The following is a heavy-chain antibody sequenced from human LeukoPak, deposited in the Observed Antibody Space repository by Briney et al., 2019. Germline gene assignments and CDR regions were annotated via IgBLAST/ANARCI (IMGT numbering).Heavy chain of an antibody. D-gene: IGHD2-15*01. CDR1: GFTFSGYG. Sequence: PGGSLRLSCAASGFTFSGYGMSWVRQAPGKGLEWVSGITGSGSSTYYADSVKGRFIISRDNSKNTLYLQMNSLRGEDTAIYYCAKSFQGYCSGGSCYSWDYWGQGTLVTVSS. CDR2: ITGSGSST. V-gene: IGHV3-23*01. CDR3: AKSFQGYCSGGSCYSWDY. J-gene: IGHJ4*02.